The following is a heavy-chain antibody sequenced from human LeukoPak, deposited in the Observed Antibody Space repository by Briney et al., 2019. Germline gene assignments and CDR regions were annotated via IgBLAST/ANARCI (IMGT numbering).Heavy chain of an antibody. CDR2: VYYSGTT. V-gene: IGHV4-59*01. D-gene: IGHD4-23*01. Sequence: SETLSLTCTVSGGSISSYYWSWIRQPPGKGLEWIGYVYYSGTTNYNPSLKSRVIISVDTSKDQFSLKLSPVIAADTAVYYCARVGVDYSGNIIKYYFDYWGQGTLVTVSS. J-gene: IGHJ4*02. CDR1: GGSISSYY. CDR3: ARVGVDYSGNIIKYYFDY.